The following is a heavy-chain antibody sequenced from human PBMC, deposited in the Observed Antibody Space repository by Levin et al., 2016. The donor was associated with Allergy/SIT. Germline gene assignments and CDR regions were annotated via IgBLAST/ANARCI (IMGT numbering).Heavy chain of an antibody. CDR3: ARDLAWGNSGCS. Sequence: GSLRLSCAVSGGSLSGYYWSWIRQSPGKGLEWIGEINESGKTNCKSSLKSRVTMSVDTSKNQFSLNLTSVTAADTAVYYCARDLAWGNSGCSWGQGTLVTVSS. J-gene: IGHJ5*02. CDR2: INESGKT. CDR1: GGSLSGYY. D-gene: IGHD3-10*01. V-gene: IGHV4-34*01.